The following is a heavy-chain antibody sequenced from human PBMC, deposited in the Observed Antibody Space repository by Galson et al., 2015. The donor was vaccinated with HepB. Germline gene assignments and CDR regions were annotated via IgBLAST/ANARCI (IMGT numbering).Heavy chain of an antibody. J-gene: IGHJ2*01. V-gene: IGHV3-23*01. D-gene: IGHD6-13*01. CDR3: ARSGYSSSWYVWYFGL. CDR1: GFTFSSYA. CDR2: ISGSGGST. Sequence: SLRLSCAASGFTFSSYAMSWVRQAPGKGLEWVSAISGSGGSTYYADSVKGRFTISRDNSKNTLYLQMNSLRAEDTAVYYCARSGYSSSWYVWYFGLWGRGTLVTVSS.